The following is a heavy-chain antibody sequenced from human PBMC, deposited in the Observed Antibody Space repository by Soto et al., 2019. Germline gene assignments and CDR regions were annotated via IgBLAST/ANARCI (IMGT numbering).Heavy chain of an antibody. D-gene: IGHD3-16*01. CDR2: ISYDGSNK. Sequence: QVQLVESGGGVVQPGRSLRLSCAASGFTFSSYAMHWVRQAPGKGLEWVAVISYDGSNKYYADSVKGRFTISGDNSKNTLYLQRNCRRAEDTAVYYCARDGGMPTLAYYYFDYWGQGTLVTVSS. V-gene: IGHV3-30-3*01. CDR1: GFTFSSYA. J-gene: IGHJ4*02. CDR3: ARDGGMPTLAYYYFDY.